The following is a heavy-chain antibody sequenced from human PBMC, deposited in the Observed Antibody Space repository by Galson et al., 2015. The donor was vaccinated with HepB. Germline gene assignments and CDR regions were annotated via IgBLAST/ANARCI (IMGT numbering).Heavy chain of an antibody. Sequence: SVKVSCKASGYTFTSYGISWVRQAPGQGLEWMGWISAYNGNTNYAQKLQGRVTMTTDTSTSTAYMELRSLRSDDTAVYYCARDVGSGADIVAITAYYYYYYGMDVWGQGTTVTVSS. J-gene: IGHJ6*02. CDR3: ARDVGSGADIVAITAYYYYYYGMDV. CDR1: GYTFTSYG. D-gene: IGHD5-12*01. CDR2: ISAYNGNT. V-gene: IGHV1-18*01.